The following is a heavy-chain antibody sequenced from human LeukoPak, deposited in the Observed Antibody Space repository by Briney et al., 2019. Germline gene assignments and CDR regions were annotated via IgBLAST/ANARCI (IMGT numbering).Heavy chain of an antibody. Sequence: LSLTCTVSGGSISSSSYYWGWIRQPPGKGLEWVAVISYDGSNKYYADSVKGRFTISRDNSKNTLYLQMNSLRAEDTAVYYCARDQGRAVAVPFDYWGQGTLVTVSS. CDR3: ARDQGRAVAVPFDY. D-gene: IGHD6-19*01. CDR2: ISYDGSNK. J-gene: IGHJ4*02. V-gene: IGHV3-30-3*01. CDR1: GGSISSSS.